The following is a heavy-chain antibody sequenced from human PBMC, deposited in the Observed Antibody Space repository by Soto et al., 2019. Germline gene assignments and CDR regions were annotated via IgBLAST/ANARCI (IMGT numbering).Heavy chain of an antibody. Sequence: QVQLQESCPGLVKPSQTLSLTCAVSGGSINSGGFYWHWIRQHPEKGLEWIGYIFPIGSTHYIPSLKSRFTIVADNFQNQFSLRLTAVTAADTAVNNCARGGVSVTGPAGYWGQGTQVTLSS. D-gene: IGHD5-18*01. CDR2: IFPIGST. J-gene: IGHJ4*02. V-gene: IGHV4-31*11. CDR3: ARGGVSVTGPAGY. CDR1: GGSINSGGFY.